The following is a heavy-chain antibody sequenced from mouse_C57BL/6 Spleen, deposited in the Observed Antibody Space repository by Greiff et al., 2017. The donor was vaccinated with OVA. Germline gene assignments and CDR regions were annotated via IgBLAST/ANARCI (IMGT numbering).Heavy chain of an antibody. J-gene: IGHJ3*01. V-gene: IGHV1-26*01. Sequence: VQLQQSGPELVKPGASVKISCKASGYTFTDYYMNWVKQSHGKSLEWIGDINPNNGGTSYNQKFKGKATLTVDKSSSTAYMELRSLTSEDSAVYYCARQPYGSSPFAYWGQGTLVTVSA. CDR2: INPNNGGT. CDR3: ARQPYGSSPFAY. D-gene: IGHD1-1*01. CDR1: GYTFTDYY.